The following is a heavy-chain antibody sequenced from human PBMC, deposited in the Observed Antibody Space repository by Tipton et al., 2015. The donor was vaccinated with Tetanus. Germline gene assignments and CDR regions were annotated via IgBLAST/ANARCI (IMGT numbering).Heavy chain of an antibody. Sequence: PSLTCTVSGDSLSNGDYYWSWIRQPPGKGLESIGYIYYSGSTYYNPSLKSRVTISVDTSKNQFSLRLSSVTAADTAVYYCARRSYCSSTRCFDAFDLWGQGTMVTVSS. CDR3: ARRSYCSSTRCFDAFDL. V-gene: IGHV4-30-4*01. J-gene: IGHJ3*01. CDR2: IYYSGST. CDR1: GDSLSNGDYY. D-gene: IGHD2-2*01.